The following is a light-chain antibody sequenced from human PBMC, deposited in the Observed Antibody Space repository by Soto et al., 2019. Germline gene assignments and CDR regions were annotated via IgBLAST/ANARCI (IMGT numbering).Light chain of an antibody. V-gene: IGLV2-14*01. J-gene: IGLJ1*01. CDR1: SSDVGGYNY. CDR3: ASLTTTNFV. Sequence: QSALTQPASVSGSPGQSITISCTGTSSDVGGYNYVSWYQQHPGKAPKLMIYEVTNRPSGVSDRFSGSKSGNTASLTISGLQAEDEADYYCASLTTTNFVFGSGTKLTVL. CDR2: EVT.